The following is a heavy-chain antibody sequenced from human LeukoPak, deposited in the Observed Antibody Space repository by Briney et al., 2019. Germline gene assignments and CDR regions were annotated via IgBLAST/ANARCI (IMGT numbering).Heavy chain of an antibody. V-gene: IGHV4-4*07. CDR1: GGSISIYY. J-gene: IGHJ3*02. Sequence: SETLSLTCTVSGGSISIYYWSWIRQPAGKGLEWIGRIYTSGSTNYNPSLKSRVTISVDTSKNQFSLKLSSVTAADTAVYYCARDSSGYDYSFDAFDIWGQGTMVTVSS. CDR2: IYTSGST. CDR3: ARDSSGYDYSFDAFDI. D-gene: IGHD5-12*01.